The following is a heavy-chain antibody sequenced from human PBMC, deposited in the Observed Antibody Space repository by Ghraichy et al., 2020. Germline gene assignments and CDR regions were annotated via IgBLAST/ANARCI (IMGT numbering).Heavy chain of an antibody. V-gene: IGHV3-48*02. CDR3: ARDLNTPH. D-gene: IGHD2-15*01. CDR1: GFIFTSYS. J-gene: IGHJ4*02. Sequence: GSLNISCAASGFIFTSYSMNWVRQAPGKGLEWVSYISSSSTIYYADSVKGRFTISRDNAKNSLYLQMNSLRDDDTAVYYCARDLNTPHWGQGTLVTVSS. CDR2: ISSSSTI.